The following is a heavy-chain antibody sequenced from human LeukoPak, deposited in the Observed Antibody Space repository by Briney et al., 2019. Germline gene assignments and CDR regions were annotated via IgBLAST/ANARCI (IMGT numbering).Heavy chain of an antibody. CDR3: ARATGANYHFDY. D-gene: IGHD7-27*01. Sequence: SVKVSCKASGGTFSSYAISWVRQAPGQGLEWMGGIIPIFGTANYAQKSQGRVTITADKSTSTAYMELSSLRSEDTAVYYCARATGANYHFDYWGQGTLVTVSS. CDR2: IIPIFGTA. V-gene: IGHV1-69*06. CDR1: GGTFSSYA. J-gene: IGHJ4*02.